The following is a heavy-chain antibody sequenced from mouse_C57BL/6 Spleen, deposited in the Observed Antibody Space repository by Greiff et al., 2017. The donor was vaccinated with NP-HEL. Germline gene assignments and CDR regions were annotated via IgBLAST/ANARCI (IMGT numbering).Heavy chain of an antibody. D-gene: IGHD2-4*01. CDR3: ASYDYDWAMDY. CDR2: INPNNGGT. V-gene: IGHV1-26*01. J-gene: IGHJ4*01. CDR1: GYTFTDYY. Sequence: VQLQQSGPELVKPGASVKISCKASGYTFTDYYMNWVKQSHGKSLEWIGDINPNNGGTSYNQKFKGKATLTVDKSSSTAYMELRSLTSEDSAVYYCASYDYDWAMDYWGQGTSVTVSS.